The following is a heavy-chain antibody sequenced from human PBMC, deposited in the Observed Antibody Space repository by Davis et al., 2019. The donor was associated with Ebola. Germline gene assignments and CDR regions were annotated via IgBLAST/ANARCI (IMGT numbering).Heavy chain of an antibody. CDR1: GGSFSGYY. CDR3: ARSIAVVTATRGYFDY. D-gene: IGHD2-21*02. V-gene: IGHV4-34*01. CDR2: INHSGST. Sequence: PSETLSLTCAVYGGSFSGYYWSWIRQPPGKGLEWIGEINHSGSTNYNPSLKSRVTISVDTSKNQFSLKLSSVTAADTAVYYCARSIAVVTATRGYFDYWGQGTLVTVSS. J-gene: IGHJ4*02.